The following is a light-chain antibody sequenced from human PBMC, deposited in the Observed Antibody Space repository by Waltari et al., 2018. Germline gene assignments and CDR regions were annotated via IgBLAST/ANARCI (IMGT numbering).Light chain of an antibody. J-gene: IGKJ5*01. V-gene: IGKV1-33*01. CDR3: QQYDRLPPIT. CDR1: QDISND. Sequence: DIQMTQSPSSLSASVGDRVTITCQASQDISNDLNWYQQKPGKAPKLLIYDASTLETGVPSRFSGSGSGTDFTFTISSLQPEDIATYYCQQYDRLPPITFGQGTRLEI. CDR2: DAS.